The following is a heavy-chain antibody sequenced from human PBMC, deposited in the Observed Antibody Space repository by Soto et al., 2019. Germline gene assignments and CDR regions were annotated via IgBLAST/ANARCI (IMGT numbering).Heavy chain of an antibody. J-gene: IGHJ3*02. CDR2: INPNSGGT. D-gene: IGHD1-20*01. CDR1: GYTFTGYY. V-gene: IGHV1-2*04. CDR3: ARVVYDAFDI. Sequence: AASVKVSCKASGYTFTGYYMYWLRQAPGQGLEWMGWINPNSGGTNYAQKFQGWVTMTRDTSISTAYMELSRLRSDDTAVYYCARVVYDAFDISGQGTMVTVSS.